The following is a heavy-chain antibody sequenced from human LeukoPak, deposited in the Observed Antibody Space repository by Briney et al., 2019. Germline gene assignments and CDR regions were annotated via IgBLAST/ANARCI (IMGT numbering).Heavy chain of an antibody. CDR3: ARDGPVSSFDY. J-gene: IGHJ4*02. V-gene: IGHV3-21*01. CDR1: GFTFSSYS. CDR2: ISSSSSYI. Sequence: GGSLRLSCAASGFTFSSYSMNWVRQAPGKGLEWVSSISSSSSYIYYADSVQGRFTISRDNAKHSLYLQMNSLRAEDTAVYYCARDGPVSSFDYWGQGTLVTVSS.